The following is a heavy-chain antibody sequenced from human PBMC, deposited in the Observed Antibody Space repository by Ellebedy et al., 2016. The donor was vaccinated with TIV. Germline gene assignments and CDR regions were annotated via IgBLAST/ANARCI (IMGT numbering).Heavy chain of an antibody. V-gene: IGHV3-30-3*01. CDR3: ANKAGVTTGDWFDP. Sequence: GGSLRLXXVASGFTFKYATHWVRQAPVKGLEWVAVVSYSGDNKYYADSVKGRFTISRDNSKNVVYLEMNTLRVEDTAIYYCANKAGVTTGDWFDPWGQGTLVTVSS. CDR1: GFTFKYA. CDR2: VSYSGDNK. J-gene: IGHJ5*02. D-gene: IGHD1-26*01.